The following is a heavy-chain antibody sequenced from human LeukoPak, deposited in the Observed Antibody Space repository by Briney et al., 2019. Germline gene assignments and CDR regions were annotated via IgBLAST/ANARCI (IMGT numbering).Heavy chain of an antibody. CDR3: ARLGDPTTVVTHYYYGMDV. D-gene: IGHD4-23*01. CDR2: IYPGDSDT. Sequence: GESLKISCKGSGYSFTSYWIGWVRQMPGKGLEWMGIIYPGDSDTRYSPSFQGQVTISADKSISTAYLQWSSLKASDTAMYYCARLGDPTTVVTHYYYGMDVWGQGTTVTVSS. J-gene: IGHJ6*02. V-gene: IGHV5-51*01. CDR1: GYSFTSYW.